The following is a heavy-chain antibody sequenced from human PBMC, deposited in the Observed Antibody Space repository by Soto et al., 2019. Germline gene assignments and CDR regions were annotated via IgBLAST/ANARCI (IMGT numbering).Heavy chain of an antibody. CDR1: GFTFNIYG. Sequence: PVGSLRLSCAASGFTFNIYGMHWVRQAPDKGLEWVALISYDGSNQYYADSVKGRFTISRDNSKNTLLLQMNSLRADDTAVYYCAKDQASGQGSFDSWGQGTLVTVSS. CDR3: AKDQASGQGSFDS. V-gene: IGHV3-30*18. J-gene: IGHJ4*02. CDR2: ISYDGSNQ.